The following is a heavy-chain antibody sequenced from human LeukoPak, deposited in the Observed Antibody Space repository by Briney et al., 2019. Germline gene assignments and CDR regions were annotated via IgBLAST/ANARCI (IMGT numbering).Heavy chain of an antibody. D-gene: IGHD3-22*01. J-gene: IGHJ4*02. CDR2: IRYDGSNK. Sequence: PGGSLRLSCAASGFTFSSYGMHWVRQAPGKELEWVTFIRYDGSNKYYADSVKGRFTVSRDNSKNTLYLQMNSLRAEDTAVYYCAKPQDYYDSSGYPRFDYWGQGTLVTVSS. CDR1: GFTFSSYG. V-gene: IGHV3-30*02. CDR3: AKPQDYYDSSGYPRFDY.